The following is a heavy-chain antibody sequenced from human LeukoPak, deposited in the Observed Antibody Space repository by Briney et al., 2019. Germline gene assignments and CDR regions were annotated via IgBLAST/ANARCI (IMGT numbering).Heavy chain of an antibody. Sequence: GGSLRLSCATSGFTFDDFGMAWVRQVPGKGPEWVSGINWNGETIAYRDSVKGRFTISRDSARRSVYLQMNSLRAEDTAFYHCARVVSGSSPYFDSWGQGNLVTVSS. J-gene: IGHJ4*02. CDR2: INWNGETI. D-gene: IGHD1-26*01. V-gene: IGHV3-20*01. CDR1: GFTFDDFG. CDR3: ARVVSGSSPYFDS.